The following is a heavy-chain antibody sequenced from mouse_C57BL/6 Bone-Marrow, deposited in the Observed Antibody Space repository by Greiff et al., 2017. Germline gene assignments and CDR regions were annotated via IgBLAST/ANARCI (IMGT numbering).Heavy chain of an antibody. J-gene: IGHJ3*01. Sequence: QVHVKQPGAELVKPGASVKLSCKASGYTFTSYWMHWVKQRPGQGLEWIGMIHPNSGSTNYNEKFKSKATLTVDKSSSTAYMQLSSLTSEDSAVYYCANYGSSPWFAYWGQGTLVTVSA. CDR2: IHPNSGST. CDR3: ANYGSSPWFAY. CDR1: GYTFTSYW. D-gene: IGHD1-1*01. V-gene: IGHV1-64*01.